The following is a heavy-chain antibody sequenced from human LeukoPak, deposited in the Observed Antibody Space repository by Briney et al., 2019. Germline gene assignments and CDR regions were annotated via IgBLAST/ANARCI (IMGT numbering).Heavy chain of an antibody. J-gene: IGHJ5*02. CDR1: GFSLSTSGVG. CDR2: TYWNDDQ. V-gene: IGHV2-5*01. CDR3: AHNGLYH. Sequence: ESGRTLVKPTQTLTLTCTFSGFSLSTSGVGVAWMRQSPGQAPEWLAVTYWNDDQRYSPSLKSRLTITKDTSKNQVVLTMTNMDPADTATYHCAHNGLYHWGQGTLVTVSS. D-gene: IGHD2-2*03.